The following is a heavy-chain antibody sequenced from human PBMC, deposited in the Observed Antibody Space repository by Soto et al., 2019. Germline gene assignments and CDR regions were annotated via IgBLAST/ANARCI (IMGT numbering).Heavy chain of an antibody. CDR1: GFTFTNYG. J-gene: IGHJ4*02. Sequence: PGGSLGLSCAASGFTFTNYGMHWVRQAPGKGLEWVALIWHDGSNKGYADSVKGRFTISRDNSKNTLNLQMNSLRVEDTAVYYCTRAAIKGELLDHWGQGTLVTVSS. CDR3: TRAAIKGELLDH. CDR2: IWHDGSNK. V-gene: IGHV3-33*01. D-gene: IGHD1-26*01.